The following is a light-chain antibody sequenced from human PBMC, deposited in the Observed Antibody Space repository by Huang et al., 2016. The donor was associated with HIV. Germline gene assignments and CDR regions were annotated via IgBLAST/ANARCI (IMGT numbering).Light chain of an antibody. CDR3: QQYNAWPFT. Sequence: EIVMTQAPGTLSVSPGGRVTLSCRASQSVNSDLAWYQQKPGQAPRLLIYAASTRATGLPTRFSGSGSGTEFTLTISSLQSEDFAVYYCQQYNAWPFTFGPGTKVDVK. V-gene: IGKV3-15*01. J-gene: IGKJ3*01. CDR1: QSVNSD. CDR2: AAS.